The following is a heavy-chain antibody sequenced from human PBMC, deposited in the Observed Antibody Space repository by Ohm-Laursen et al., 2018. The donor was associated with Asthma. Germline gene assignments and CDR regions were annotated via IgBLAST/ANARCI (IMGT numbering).Heavy chain of an antibody. CDR3: ARRNYYYYGMDV. V-gene: IGHV4-34*01. CDR2: INHSGST. CDR1: GGSFSGYY. J-gene: IGHJ6*02. Sequence: GTLSLTCAVYGGSFSGYYWSWIRQPPGKGLEWIGEINHSGSTNYNPSLKSRVTISVDTSKNQFSLKLSSVTAADTAVYYCARRNYYYYGMDVWGQGTTVTASS.